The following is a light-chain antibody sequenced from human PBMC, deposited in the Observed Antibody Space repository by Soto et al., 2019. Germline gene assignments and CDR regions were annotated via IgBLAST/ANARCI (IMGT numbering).Light chain of an antibody. Sequence: QSALTQPASVSGSPGQSIAISCTGTTGDVGAYNYVSWYQRHPGKAPKLMIYEVSTRPSGVSNRFSGSKSGNMASLTISGLQAEDEADYYCSSYTTSATLLFGGGTKVTVL. CDR2: EVS. V-gene: IGLV2-14*01. CDR3: SSYTTSATLL. J-gene: IGLJ2*01. CDR1: TGDVGAYNY.